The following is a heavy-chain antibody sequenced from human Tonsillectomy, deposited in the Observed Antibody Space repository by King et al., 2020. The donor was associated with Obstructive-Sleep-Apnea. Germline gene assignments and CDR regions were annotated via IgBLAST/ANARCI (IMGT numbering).Heavy chain of an antibody. CDR3: AKEGKTGTPYWYFDL. Sequence: QVQLVESGGGVVQPGRSLRLSCAASGFTFSSYGMHWVRQAPGKGLEWVAVIWYDGSNKYYADSVKGRFTISRDNSKNTLYLQMNSLRAEDTAVYYCAKEGKTGTPYWYFDLWGRGTLVTVSS. CDR2: IWYDGSNK. CDR1: GFTFSSYG. J-gene: IGHJ2*01. D-gene: IGHD1-7*01. V-gene: IGHV3-33*06.